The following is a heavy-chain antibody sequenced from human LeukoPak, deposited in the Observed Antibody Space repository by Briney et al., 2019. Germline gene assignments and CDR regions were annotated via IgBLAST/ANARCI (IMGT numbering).Heavy chain of an antibody. CDR3: ARASIGAATAF. D-gene: IGHD6-13*01. Sequence: VGSPRLSFAAAWFTFRSYAMHWVRPAPGKGVGWGEVVSYDGSNKYYAGCVKGRFTISRDNYKNTLYMQMNSVRAEDTAVYYCARASIGAATAFWGQGTLVTVSS. J-gene: IGHJ4*02. CDR1: WFTFRSYA. V-gene: IGHV3-30*01. CDR2: VSYDGSNK.